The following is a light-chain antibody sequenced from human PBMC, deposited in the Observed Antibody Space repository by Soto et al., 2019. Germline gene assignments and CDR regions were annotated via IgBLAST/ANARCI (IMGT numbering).Light chain of an antibody. CDR3: MQSTRWPRT. V-gene: IGKV2-30*01. CDR2: KVS. J-gene: IGKJ1*01. Sequence: DVVMTQSPLSLPATLGQPASISCRSSQSLVNSDGNTYLHWFQQRPGQSPRRLIYKVSNRDSGVPERLSGSGSETDFTLKISRVEAEDVGVYYCMQSTRWPRTFGQGTKLEIK. CDR1: QSLVNSDGNTY.